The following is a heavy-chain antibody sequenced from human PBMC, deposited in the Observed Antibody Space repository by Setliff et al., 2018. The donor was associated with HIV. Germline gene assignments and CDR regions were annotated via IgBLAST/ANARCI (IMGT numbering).Heavy chain of an antibody. Sequence: ASVKVSCKASGYSFTNYGISWVRQAPGQGLEWMGWISSYNDNTNYALNLQGRVTMTTGTSTSTAYMELRSLRSDDTAVYYCARGGEERNMITGALDVWGQGSLVTGS. CDR1: GYSFTNYG. CDR2: ISSYNDNT. V-gene: IGHV1-18*01. J-gene: IGHJ3*01. CDR3: ARGGEERNMITGALDV. D-gene: IGHD3-16*01.